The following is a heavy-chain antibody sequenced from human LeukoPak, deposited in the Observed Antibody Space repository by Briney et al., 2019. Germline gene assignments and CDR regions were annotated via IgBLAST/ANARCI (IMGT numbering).Heavy chain of an antibody. CDR3: ARGHFDWLFTAFDY. Sequence: GASVKVSCKASGYTFTSYGISWVRQAPGQGLEWMGWISAYNGNTNYAQKLHGRVTMTTDTSTSTAYMELRSLRSDDTAVYYCARGHFDWLFTAFDYWGQGTLVTVSS. V-gene: IGHV1-18*01. CDR1: GYTFTSYG. D-gene: IGHD3-9*01. CDR2: ISAYNGNT. J-gene: IGHJ4*02.